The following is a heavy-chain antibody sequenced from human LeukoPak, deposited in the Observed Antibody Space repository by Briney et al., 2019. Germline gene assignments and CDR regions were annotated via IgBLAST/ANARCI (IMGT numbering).Heavy chain of an antibody. D-gene: IGHD6-13*01. J-gene: IGHJ6*03. CDR3: ARDGGGSSWYYYYYYMDV. CDR1: GYSISSGYY. V-gene: IGHV4-38-2*02. Sequence: SETLSLTCTVSGYSISSGYYWGWIRQPPGKGLEWIGSIYHSGSTYYNPSLKSRVTISVDTSKNQFSLKLSSVTAADTAVYYCARDGGGSSWYYYYYYMDVWGKGTTVSISS. CDR2: IYHSGST.